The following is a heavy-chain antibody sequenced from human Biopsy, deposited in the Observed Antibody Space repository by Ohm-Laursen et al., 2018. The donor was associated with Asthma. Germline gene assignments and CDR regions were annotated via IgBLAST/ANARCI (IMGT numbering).Heavy chain of an antibody. CDR1: GYTFISYA. D-gene: IGHD3-9*01. Sequence: SSVKVSCKASGYTFISYAIHWVRQAPGQRLEWMGWINAGNGNIKYSQKFQGRVTITRDTSASTAYMELSSLRSEDTAVYYCARTYYDFLTGQVIDAFAIWGQGTMVTVSS. J-gene: IGHJ3*02. V-gene: IGHV1-3*01. CDR3: ARTYYDFLTGQVIDAFAI. CDR2: INAGNGNI.